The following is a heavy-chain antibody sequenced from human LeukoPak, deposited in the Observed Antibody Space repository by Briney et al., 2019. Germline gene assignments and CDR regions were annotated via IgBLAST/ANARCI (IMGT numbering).Heavy chain of an antibody. CDR1: GGSISSGDYS. CDR3: ARETSGGNSP. CDR2: IYHSVST. V-gene: IGHV4-30-2*01. D-gene: IGHD4-23*01. J-gene: IGHJ5*02. Sequence: PSQTLSLTCAVSGGSISSGDYSWNWIRQPPGKGLEWIGYIYHSVSTYYNPSLKSRVTISVGRSKNQFSLKLSSVTAADTAVYYCARETSGGNSPWGQGTLVTVSS.